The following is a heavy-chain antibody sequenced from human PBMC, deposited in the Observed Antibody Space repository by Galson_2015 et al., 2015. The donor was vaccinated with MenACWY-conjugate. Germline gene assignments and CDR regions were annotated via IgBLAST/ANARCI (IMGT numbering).Heavy chain of an antibody. CDR3: AWGRNPTVKSMYLGY. CDR2: ISPGSGII. J-gene: IGHJ4*02. V-gene: IGHV3-48*02. D-gene: IGHD1-14*01. Sequence: SLRLSCAASGITFSHCGMNWVRQAPGKGLEWISYISPGSGIIYYADSAKGRFTISRDDAKNSLFLQISSLRDEDTAVYYCAWGRNPTVKSMYLGYWGRGTLVTVSS. CDR1: GITFSHCG.